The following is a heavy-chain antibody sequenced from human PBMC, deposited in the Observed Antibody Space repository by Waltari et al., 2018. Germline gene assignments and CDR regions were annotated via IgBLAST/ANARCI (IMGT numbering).Heavy chain of an antibody. CDR1: GFTFSAYR. CDR3: AIQISGVVF. Sequence: EVQLVESGGGLVQPGGSLRLSCAASGFTFSAYRMHWVRQAPGKGLVWVSRIKADGRATLYADSVKGRFTMSRDNAKDTLYLQMNSLRGEDTAVYYCAIQISGVVFWGQGTLVTVSS. D-gene: IGHD3-3*01. V-gene: IGHV3-74*01. CDR2: IKADGRAT. J-gene: IGHJ4*02.